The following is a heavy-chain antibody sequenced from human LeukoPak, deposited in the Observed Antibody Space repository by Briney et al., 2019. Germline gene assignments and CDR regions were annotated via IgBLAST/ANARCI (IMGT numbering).Heavy chain of an antibody. CDR1: GSSFSSHY. D-gene: IGHD4-23*01. V-gene: IGHV4-59*11. J-gene: IGHJ4*02. CDR3: VRSRWELLTT. CDR2: YFDTGCT. Sequence: PSETLSLTCNVSGSSFSSHYWTWIRQTPDKRLEWIGYYFDTGCTDYNPSLKRRVTMSVESSKNQFFLRLISVTAADTAVYYCVRSRWELLTTWGPRTLVTVSS.